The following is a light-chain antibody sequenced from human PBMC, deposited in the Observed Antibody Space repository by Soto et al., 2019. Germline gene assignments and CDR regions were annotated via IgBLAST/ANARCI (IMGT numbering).Light chain of an antibody. J-gene: IGKJ1*01. Sequence: DIQMTQSPSTLSASVGDRVTITCRASQSISDSLAWYQQKPGKAPKLLVYEASTLKSGVPSRFSGSRSGTEYTLTISSLQADDFAIYCCQQYNGYWTFGQGTKVEIK. V-gene: IGKV1-5*03. CDR3: QQYNGYWT. CDR2: EAS. CDR1: QSISDS.